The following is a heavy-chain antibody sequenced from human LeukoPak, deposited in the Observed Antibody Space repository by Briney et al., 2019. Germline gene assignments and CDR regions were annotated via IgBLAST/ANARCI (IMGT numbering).Heavy chain of an antibody. CDR2: MNLNSRKT. CDR3: GRWYAMDV. J-gene: IGHJ6*02. CDR1: GYTSTIID. Sequence: ASVTVSCTASGYTSTIIDINWGRQANGPGLEWMGWMNLNSRKTSYRHEFQGRVTMTTNTSISTAYMELSSLRSEDTAVYYWGRWYAMDVWGQGTTVTVSS. V-gene: IGHV1-8*01.